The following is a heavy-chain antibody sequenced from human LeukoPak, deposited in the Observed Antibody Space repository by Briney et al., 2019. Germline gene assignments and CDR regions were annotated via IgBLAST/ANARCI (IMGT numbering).Heavy chain of an antibody. CDR1: GLTFSSYD. Sequence: GGSLRLSCAASGLTFSSYDMHWIRQAPGKGLEWVSGIGASGDTYYSGSVKGRFTISRENAKKSVYLQMSSLSAEDRAVYFCVLGAYWNDDKNAFHIWGPGTMVTVSS. CDR3: VLGAYWNDDKNAFHI. V-gene: IGHV3-13*04. D-gene: IGHD1-1*01. J-gene: IGHJ3*02. CDR2: IGASGDT.